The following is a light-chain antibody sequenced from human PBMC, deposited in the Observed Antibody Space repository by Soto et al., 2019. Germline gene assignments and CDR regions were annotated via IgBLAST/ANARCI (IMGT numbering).Light chain of an antibody. V-gene: IGKV3-11*01. CDR3: QQRHMWPIT. Sequence: EVVLTQSPVTLSLSPGERATLSCRASQSFRGLLAWYQQKPGQAPRLLIYDAYNRATGIPPRFSGSGSGTDFPLTISSLEPEDSEVYYCQQRHMWPITFGKGTRLEIK. J-gene: IGKJ5*01. CDR1: QSFRGL. CDR2: DAY.